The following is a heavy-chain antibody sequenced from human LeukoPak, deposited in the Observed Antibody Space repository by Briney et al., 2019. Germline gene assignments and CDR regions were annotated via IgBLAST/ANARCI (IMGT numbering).Heavy chain of an antibody. CDR2: AHYIGSP. D-gene: IGHD1-26*01. CDR1: NGSISSYS. Sequence: PSETLSLTCTLSNGSISSYSWTWIRQPPGKGLEWIGFAHYIGSPNYNPSLKSRVTISVDTSKNQFSLRLSSVTAADTAVYYCARATGSYSYMDVWGKGTTVTVSS. J-gene: IGHJ6*03. V-gene: IGHV4-59*01. CDR3: ARATGSYSYMDV.